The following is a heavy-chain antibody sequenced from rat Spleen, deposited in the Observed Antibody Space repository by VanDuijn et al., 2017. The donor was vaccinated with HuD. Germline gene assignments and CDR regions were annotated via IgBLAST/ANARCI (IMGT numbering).Heavy chain of an antibody. Sequence: EIQLQESGPGLVKPSQSLSLTCSVTGYTITSGYDWSWIRKFPGNKMESMGYISYSGSTNYNPSPKSRVSITRDTSKNQFFLQLNSVITEDTATYYCARKAIRGFDYWGQGVMVTVSS. V-gene: IGHV3-4*01. J-gene: IGHJ2*01. CDR3: ARKAIRGFDY. CDR2: ISYSGST. CDR1: GYTITSGY. D-gene: IGHD4-3*01.